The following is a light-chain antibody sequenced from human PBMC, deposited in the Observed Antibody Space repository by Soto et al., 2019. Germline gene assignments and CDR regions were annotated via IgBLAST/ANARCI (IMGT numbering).Light chain of an antibody. V-gene: IGLV1-40*01. CDR1: SSNIGAGYD. CDR3: QSYDSNLSGV. CDR2: RNT. J-gene: IGLJ3*02. Sequence: QSVLTQPPSVPGAPGQRVTISCTGSSSNIGAGYDVHWYQQLPETAPKLLIYRNTNRPSGVPDRFSGSKSGTSASLAITGLQAEDEADYYCQSYDSNLSGVFGGGTKVTVL.